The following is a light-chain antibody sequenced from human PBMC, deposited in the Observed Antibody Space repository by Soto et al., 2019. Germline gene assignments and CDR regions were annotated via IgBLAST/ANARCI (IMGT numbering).Light chain of an antibody. CDR3: AAWDASLSGRV. CDR2: RNN. V-gene: IGLV1-47*01. J-gene: IGLJ1*01. CDR1: SSNIGSNY. Sequence: QSVLTQPPSASGTPGQRVTISCSGSSSNIGSNYVYWYQQLPGTAPKLLIYRNNQRPSGVPDRFSGSKSGTSASLAISGLRSEDEADFYCAAWDASLSGRVFGTGTRSPS.